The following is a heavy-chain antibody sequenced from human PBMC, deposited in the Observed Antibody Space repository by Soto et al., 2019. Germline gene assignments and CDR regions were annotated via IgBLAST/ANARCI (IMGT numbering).Heavy chain of an antibody. D-gene: IGHD3-22*01. CDR2: ISGYNGNT. J-gene: IGHJ4*02. CDR3: ARRYYYDSFGYSIYFDY. Sequence: ASVKVSCKASGYTFTTHGIDWIRQAPGQGLEWMGWISGYNGNTKYAQKLQGRVTMTADTSTSTVYMELRSLRSDDTAVFYCARRYYYDSFGYSIYFDYWGQGTLVTVSS. V-gene: IGHV1-18*04. CDR1: GYTFTTHG.